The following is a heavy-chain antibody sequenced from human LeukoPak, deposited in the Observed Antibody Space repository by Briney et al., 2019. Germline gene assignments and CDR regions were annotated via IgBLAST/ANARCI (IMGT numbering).Heavy chain of an antibody. J-gene: IGHJ4*02. V-gene: IGHV4-30-2*01. D-gene: IGHD1-26*01. CDR3: ARDQGGATPFDY. CDR1: GGSISSGGYY. Sequence: SETLFLTCTVSGGSISSGGYYWSWIRQPPGKGLEWIGYIYHSGSTYYNPSLKSRVTISVDRSKNQFSLKLSSVTAADTAVYYCARDQGGATPFDYWGQGTLVTVSS. CDR2: IYHSGST.